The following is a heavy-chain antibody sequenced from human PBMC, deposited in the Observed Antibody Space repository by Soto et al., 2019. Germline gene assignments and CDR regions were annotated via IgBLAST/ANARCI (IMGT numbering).Heavy chain of an antibody. CDR2: IDWDDEK. V-gene: IGHV2-70*01. CDR3: AWTRGYYDSSVDYPYFVY. J-gene: IGHJ4*02. CDR1: GFSLSTSGMC. D-gene: IGHD3-22*01. Sequence: SGPTLVNPTQPLTLTCTFSGFSLSTSGMCVSWIRQPPGKALEWLALIDWDDEKYYSTSLKTRLTISKDTSKNQVVLTMTNMDPVDTATYYCAWTRGYYDSSVDYPYFVYWGQVTLVPVSS.